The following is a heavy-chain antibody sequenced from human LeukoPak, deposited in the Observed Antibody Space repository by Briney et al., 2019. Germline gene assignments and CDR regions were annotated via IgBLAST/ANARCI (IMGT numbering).Heavy chain of an antibody. CDR1: GFTFDDYA. CDR2: ISWNSGSI. D-gene: IGHD5-12*01. CDR3: ARNRGWLQFDY. Sequence: GGSLRLSCAASGFTFDDYAMHWVRQAPGKGLEWVSGISWNSGSIGYADSVKGRFTISRDNAKTSLYLQMDSLRAEDTAVYYCARNRGWLQFDYWGQGTLVTVSS. J-gene: IGHJ4*02. V-gene: IGHV3-9*01.